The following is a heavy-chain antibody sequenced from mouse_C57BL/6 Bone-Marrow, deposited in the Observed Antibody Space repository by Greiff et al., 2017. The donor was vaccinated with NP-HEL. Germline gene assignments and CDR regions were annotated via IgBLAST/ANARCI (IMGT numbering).Heavy chain of an antibody. Sequence: VQRVESGAELARPGASVKLSCKASGYTFTSYGISWVKQRTGQGLEWIGEIYPRSGNTYYNEKFKGKATLTADKSSSTAYMELRSLTSEDSAVYFCATVAPAWFAYWGQGTLVTVSA. CDR1: GYTFTSYG. CDR2: IYPRSGNT. D-gene: IGHD1-1*01. V-gene: IGHV1-81*01. J-gene: IGHJ3*01. CDR3: ATVAPAWFAY.